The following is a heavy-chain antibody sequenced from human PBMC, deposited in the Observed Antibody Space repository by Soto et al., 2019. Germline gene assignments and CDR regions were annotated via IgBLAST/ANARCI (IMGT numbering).Heavy chain of an antibody. J-gene: IGHJ3*02. CDR1: GYRFINYW. CDR3: ARGVVVAGTTNGFDI. Sequence: PGESLKISCKGSGYRFINYWIGWVRQKPGKGLEWMGIMYPGDSDTIYSPPFQGQVTISVDKSTNTAYLQWSSLKVSGTAMYYCARGVVVAGTTNGFDIWGQGTMVTVSS. D-gene: IGHD6-19*01. CDR2: MYPGDSDT. V-gene: IGHV5-51*01.